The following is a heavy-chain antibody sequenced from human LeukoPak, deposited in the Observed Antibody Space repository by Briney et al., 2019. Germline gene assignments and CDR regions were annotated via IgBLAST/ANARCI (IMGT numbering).Heavy chain of an antibody. D-gene: IGHD5-24*01. V-gene: IGHV3-7*01. CDR1: GFTFSTYW. CDR2: IKQDASEK. Sequence: PGGSLRLSCAASGFTFSTYWMSWVRQAPGKGLEWVANIKQDASEKYSVDSVKGRFTISRDNARNSVYLQMNSLRAEDTAVYYCARDRRDRYNVLDYWGQGTLVTVSS. CDR3: ARDRRDRYNVLDY. J-gene: IGHJ4*02.